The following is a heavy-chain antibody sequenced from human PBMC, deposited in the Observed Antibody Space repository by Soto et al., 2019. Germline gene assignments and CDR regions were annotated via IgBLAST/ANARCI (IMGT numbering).Heavy chain of an antibody. Sequence: NPSETLSLTCAVYGGSFSGYYWSWIRQPPGKGLEWIGEINHSGSTNYNPSLKSRVTISVDTSKNQFSLKLSSVTAADTAVYYCAREPYYYDSSGYYWRPFDYWGHGTLVTVSS. CDR1: GGSFSGYY. CDR2: INHSGST. D-gene: IGHD3-22*01. CDR3: AREPYYYDSSGYYWRPFDY. J-gene: IGHJ4*01. V-gene: IGHV4-34*01.